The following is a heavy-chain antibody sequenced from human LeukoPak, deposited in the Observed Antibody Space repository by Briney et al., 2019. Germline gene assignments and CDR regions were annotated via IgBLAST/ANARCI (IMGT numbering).Heavy chain of an antibody. CDR1: GGSISISNYY. V-gene: IGHV4-39*01. J-gene: IGHJ4*02. Sequence: SETLSLTCTVSGGSISISNYYWGWIRQPPGKGLEWIGAIYYRGSTYYNPSLKSRVTVSVDTSTNQFSLKLSSVTAADTAMYYCARQGLRLTSDYWGQGTLVTVSS. CDR3: ARQGLRLTSDY. CDR2: IYYRGST. D-gene: IGHD4-17*01.